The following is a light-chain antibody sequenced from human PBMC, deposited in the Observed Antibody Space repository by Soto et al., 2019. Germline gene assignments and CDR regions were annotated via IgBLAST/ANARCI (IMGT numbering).Light chain of an antibody. Sequence: QSALTQPASVSGSPGQSINISCTGTSSDVGGYNYVSWYQQHPGKAPKLMIYDVSNRPSGVSNRFSGSKSGNTASLTISGLQAEDEADYYCSSYTSSSTLEDVVFGGGTKLTVL. CDR1: SSDVGGYNY. V-gene: IGLV2-14*01. CDR3: SSYTSSSTLEDVV. CDR2: DVS. J-gene: IGLJ2*01.